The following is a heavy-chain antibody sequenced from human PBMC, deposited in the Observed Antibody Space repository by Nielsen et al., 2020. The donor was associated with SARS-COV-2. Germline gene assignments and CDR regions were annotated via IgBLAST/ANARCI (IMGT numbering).Heavy chain of an antibody. Sequence: ASVKISCKASGYTFTSYGISWVRQAPGQGLEWMGWISAYNGNTNYAQKLQGRVTMTTDTSTSTAYMELRSLRSDDTAVYYCARGDSTVTTYYFDYWGQGTLVTVSS. D-gene: IGHD4-17*01. CDR2: ISAYNGNT. J-gene: IGHJ4*02. CDR3: ARGDSTVTTYYFDY. CDR1: GYTFTSYG. V-gene: IGHV1-18*04.